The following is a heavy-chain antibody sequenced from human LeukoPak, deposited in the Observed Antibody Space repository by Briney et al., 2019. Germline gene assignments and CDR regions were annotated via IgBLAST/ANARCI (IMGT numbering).Heavy chain of an antibody. Sequence: GGSLRLSCAASGFTFSSYAMSWVRQAPGKGLEWVSAISGSGGSTYYADSVKGRFTISRDSSKNTLYLQMNSLRAEDTAVYYCAKDKDIVAVPATLDYWGQGTLVTVSS. CDR3: AKDKDIVAVPATLDY. CDR2: ISGSGGST. CDR1: GFTFSSYA. J-gene: IGHJ4*02. D-gene: IGHD2-2*01. V-gene: IGHV3-23*01.